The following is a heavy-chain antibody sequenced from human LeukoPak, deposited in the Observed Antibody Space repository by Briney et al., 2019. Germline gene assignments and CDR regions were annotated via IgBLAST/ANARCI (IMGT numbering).Heavy chain of an antibody. D-gene: IGHD6-19*01. J-gene: IGHJ4*02. Sequence: PGGSLRLSCVASGFTFSDYSMNWVRQAPGKGLEWVSYISGGSSNIWYADSVKGRFTISRDDAKDSVYLQMNSLRAEDTAVYYCARDGQMSSGWYFHYWGLGTLVTVS. CDR1: GFTFSDYS. V-gene: IGHV3-48*01. CDR2: ISGGSSNI. CDR3: ARDGQMSSGWYFHY.